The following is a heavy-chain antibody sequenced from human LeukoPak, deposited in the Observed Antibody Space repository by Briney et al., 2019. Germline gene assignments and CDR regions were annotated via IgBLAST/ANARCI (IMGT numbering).Heavy chain of an antibody. CDR2: ISYDGSNK. CDR3: ARQQLVRYAFDI. V-gene: IGHV3-30*04. Sequence: GGSLRLSCAASGFTFSSYAMHWVRQAPGKGLEWVAVISYDGSNKYYADSVKGRFTISRDNSKNTLYLQMNSLRAEDTAVYYCARQQLVRYAFDIWGQGTMVTVPS. J-gene: IGHJ3*02. CDR1: GFTFSSYA. D-gene: IGHD6-13*01.